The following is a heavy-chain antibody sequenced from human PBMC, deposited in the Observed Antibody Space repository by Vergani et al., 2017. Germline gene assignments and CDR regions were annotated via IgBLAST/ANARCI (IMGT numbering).Heavy chain of an antibody. D-gene: IGHD6-13*01. CDR2: INHSGST. J-gene: IGHJ4*02. CDR1: GGSFSGYY. V-gene: IGHV4-34*01. CDR3: ARDPRLSSWTGFDY. Sequence: QVQLQQWGAGLLKPSETLSLTCAVYGGSFSGYYWSWIRQPPGKGLEWIGEINHSGSTNYNPSLKSRVTISVDTSKNQFSLKLSSVTAADTAVYYCARDPRLSSWTGFDYWGQGTLVTVSS.